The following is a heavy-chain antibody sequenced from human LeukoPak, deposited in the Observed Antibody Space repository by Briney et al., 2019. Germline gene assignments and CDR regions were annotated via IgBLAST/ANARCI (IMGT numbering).Heavy chain of an antibody. V-gene: IGHV3-30*18. J-gene: IGHJ4*02. CDR2: ISYDGSNK. Sequence: GGSLRLSCAASGVTFSSYGMHWVRQAPGKGLEWVAVISYDGSNKYYADSVKGRFTISRDNSKSTLYLQMSGLRAEDTAVYYCAKDGVATIMGGYFDYWGQGTLVTVSS. CDR3: AKDGVATIMGGYFDY. D-gene: IGHD5-12*01. CDR1: GVTFSSYG.